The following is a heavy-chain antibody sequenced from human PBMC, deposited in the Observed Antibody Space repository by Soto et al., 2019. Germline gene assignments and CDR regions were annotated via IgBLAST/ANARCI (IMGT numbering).Heavy chain of an antibody. D-gene: IGHD2-15*01. J-gene: IGHJ2*01. Sequence: TGLEWVSVISFDGTNKFYLDSVKGRFTISRDKSKNTLYLQMNSLRAEETAIYFCAFFFQAEDGIRGSVPVSAFLLNRSSDL. CDR2: ISFDGTNK. CDR3: AFFFQAEDGIRGSVPVSAFLLNRSSDL. V-gene: IGHV3-30*03.